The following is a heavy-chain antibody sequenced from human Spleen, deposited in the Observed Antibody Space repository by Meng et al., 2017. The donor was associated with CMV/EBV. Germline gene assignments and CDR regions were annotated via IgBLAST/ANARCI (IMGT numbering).Heavy chain of an antibody. Sequence: ASVKVSCKASGYTFTKFHIDWVRQAPGQGLEWMGWISVYNGNTNYAQKFQGRVTMTTDTSRSTAYLELGSLRSDDMAVYYCARGRADPFDVWGQGTMVTVSS. CDR3: ARGRADPFDV. J-gene: IGHJ3*01. CDR2: ISVYNGNT. D-gene: IGHD3-10*01. CDR1: GYTFTKFH. V-gene: IGHV1-18*03.